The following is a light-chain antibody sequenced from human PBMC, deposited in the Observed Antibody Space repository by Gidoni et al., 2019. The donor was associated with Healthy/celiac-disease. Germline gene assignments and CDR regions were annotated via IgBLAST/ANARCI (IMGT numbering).Light chain of an antibody. CDR1: QSISSW. CDR3: QQYNSYPYT. V-gene: IGKV1-5*03. Sequence: DIQMTQSPSTLSASVGDRVTITCRASQSISSWLAWYQQKPGKAPKLLIYKGSSLESGVPSRFSGSGSGTEFTHTISSLQPDDFATYYCQQYNSYPYTFGQGTKLEIK. J-gene: IGKJ2*01. CDR2: KGS.